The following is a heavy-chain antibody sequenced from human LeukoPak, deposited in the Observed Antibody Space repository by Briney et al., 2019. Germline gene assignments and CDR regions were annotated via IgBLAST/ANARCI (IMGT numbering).Heavy chain of an antibody. CDR3: ARGDSSSGY. CDR1: GFTFSSYS. J-gene: IGHJ4*02. CDR2: ISSSSSTI. Sequence: GGSLRLSCAASGFTFSSYSMNWVRQAPGKGLEWVSYISSSSSTIYYADPVKGRFTISRDNAKNSLYLQMNSLRAEDTAVYYCARGDSSSGYWGQGTLVTVSS. D-gene: IGHD6-6*01. V-gene: IGHV3-48*04.